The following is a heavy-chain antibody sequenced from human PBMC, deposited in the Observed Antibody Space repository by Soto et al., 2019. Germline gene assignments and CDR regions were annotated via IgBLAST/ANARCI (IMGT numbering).Heavy chain of an antibody. CDR2: IWPGDSDT. V-gene: IGHV5-51*01. CDR1: GYSFTGFW. J-gene: IGHJ5*02. Sequence: PGESLKISCKVSGYSFTGFWIAWVRQRPGKGLEWMGIIWPGDSDTRYSPSFQGQVTISADKSITTAYLQWRSLKASDTAMYFCARYLEDGFHYWFDHWGQGTQVTVSS. D-gene: IGHD2-15*01. CDR3: ARYLEDGFHYWFDH.